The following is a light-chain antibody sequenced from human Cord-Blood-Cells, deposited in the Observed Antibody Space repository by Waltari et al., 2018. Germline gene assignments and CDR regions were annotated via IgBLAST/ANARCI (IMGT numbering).Light chain of an antibody. CDR1: RSDVGGYNY. CDR3: SSYTSSSTLV. V-gene: IGLV2-14*01. Sequence: QSALTQPASVSGSPGQSITIPCTGTRSDVGGYNYVSWYQQHPGKAPKPMIYDVSNRPSGVSNRFSGSKSGNTASLTISGLQAEDEADYYCSSYTSSSTLVFGGGTKLTVL. J-gene: IGLJ2*01. CDR2: DVS.